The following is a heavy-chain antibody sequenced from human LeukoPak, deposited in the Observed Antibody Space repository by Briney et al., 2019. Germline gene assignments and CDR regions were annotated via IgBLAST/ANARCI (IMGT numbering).Heavy chain of an antibody. CDR2: IYYSGST. Sequence: SETLSLTCTVSGGSISSSSYYWGWIRQPPGKGLEWIGSIYYSGSTYYNPSLKSRVTISVDTSKNQFSLKLSSVTAADTAVYYCARAEVVVVPAAMVNWFDPWGQGTLVTVSS. J-gene: IGHJ5*02. CDR1: GGSISSSSYY. CDR3: ARAEVVVVPAAMVNWFDP. V-gene: IGHV4-39*07. D-gene: IGHD2-2*01.